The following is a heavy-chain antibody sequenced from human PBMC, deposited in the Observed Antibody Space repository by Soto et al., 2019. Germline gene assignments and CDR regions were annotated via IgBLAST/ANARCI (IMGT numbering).Heavy chain of an antibody. J-gene: IGHJ3*02. CDR3: AGNPRRYCSGGSGYSSAFFDI. Sequence: QVQLQESGPGLVKPSQTLSLTCTVSGGSISSGGYYWSWIRQHPGKGLEWIGYIYYSGSTYYNPSLTCRLTISVDTSKNRFTLKLSAVTAAATAVYYCAGNPRRYCSGGSGYSSAFFDIWGQGTMVTVSS. D-gene: IGHD2-15*01. V-gene: IGHV4-31*03. CDR2: IYYSGST. CDR1: GGSISSGGYY.